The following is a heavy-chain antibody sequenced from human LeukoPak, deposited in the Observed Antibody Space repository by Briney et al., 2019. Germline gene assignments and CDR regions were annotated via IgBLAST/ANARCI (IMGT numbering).Heavy chain of an antibody. J-gene: IGHJ5*02. CDR1: GYTFTSYA. CDR2: SNAGNGNT. V-gene: IGHV1-3*02. D-gene: IGHD4-23*01. Sequence: ASVKVSCKASGYTFTSYAMHWVRQAPGQRLEWMGWSNAGNGNTKYSQEFQGRVTITRDTSASTAYMELSSLRAEDTAVYYCAKDLDYGGNTTPGHWFDPWGQGTLVTVSS. CDR3: AKDLDYGGNTTPGHWFDP.